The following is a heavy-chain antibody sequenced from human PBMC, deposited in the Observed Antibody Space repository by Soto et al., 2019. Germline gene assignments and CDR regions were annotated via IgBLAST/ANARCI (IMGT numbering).Heavy chain of an antibody. CDR1: GGSISSYY. V-gene: IGHV4-59*01. CDR2: IYYSGST. Sequence: PSETLSLTCTVSGGSISSYYWSWIRQPPGKGLEWIGYIYYSGSTNYNPSLKSRVTISVDTSKNQFSLKLSSVTAADTAVYYCARDRRLYGYGLGYWGQGTLVTVSS. D-gene: IGHD5-18*01. CDR3: ARDRRLYGYGLGY. J-gene: IGHJ4*02.